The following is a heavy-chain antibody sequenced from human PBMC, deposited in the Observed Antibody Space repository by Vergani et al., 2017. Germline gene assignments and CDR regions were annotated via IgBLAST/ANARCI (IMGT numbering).Heavy chain of an antibody. CDR2: IRYDESNE. Sequence: QLQLVESGGGVVQPGGSLRLSCAASGFTFSVFGMHWVRQAPGKGLEWMAFIRYDESNEYYADSVKGRFTISRDNSKNTLYLQMNSLRPEDTALYYCVKDIAASGNYWYFDLWGRGTLVTVSS. D-gene: IGHD6-13*01. CDR3: VKDIAASGNYWYFDL. CDR1: GFTFSVFG. J-gene: IGHJ2*01. V-gene: IGHV3-30*02.